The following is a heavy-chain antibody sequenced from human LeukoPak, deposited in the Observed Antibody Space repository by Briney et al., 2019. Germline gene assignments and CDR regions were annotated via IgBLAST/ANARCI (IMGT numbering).Heavy chain of an antibody. CDR3: AKGRWLVDY. V-gene: IGHV3-30*02. J-gene: IGHJ4*02. CDR2: TRYDGSHK. Sequence: GGSLRLSCAASGFSFSNYGMHWVRQAQGKGLEWVAFTRYDGSHKDYADSVKGRFTSSRDNSKNTLYLQMNSLRAEDTAVYYCAKGRWLVDYWGRGTLVTVSS. D-gene: IGHD6-19*01. CDR1: GFSFSNYG.